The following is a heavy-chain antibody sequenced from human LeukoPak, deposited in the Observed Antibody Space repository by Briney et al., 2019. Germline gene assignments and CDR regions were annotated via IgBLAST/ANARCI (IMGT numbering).Heavy chain of an antibody. J-gene: IGHJ3*02. CDR3: ARLTYYGSGRGAFDI. D-gene: IGHD3-10*01. V-gene: IGHV5-51*01. CDR2: IYPGDSDT. CDR1: GYSFTSYW. Sequence: GESLKISCKGSGYSFTSYWIGWVRQMPGKGLEWMGIIYPGDSDTRYRPSFQGQVTISADKSISTAYLQWSSLKASDTAMYYCARLTYYGSGRGAFDIWGQGTMVTVSS.